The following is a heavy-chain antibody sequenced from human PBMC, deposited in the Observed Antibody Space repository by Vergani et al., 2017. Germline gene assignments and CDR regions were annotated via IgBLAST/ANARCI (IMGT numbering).Heavy chain of an antibody. CDR1: GGSMSGYY. J-gene: IGHJ5*02. D-gene: IGHD3-10*01. Sequence: QVRLQESGPGLVKPSETLSLTCSVSGGSMSGYYWSWIRQPPGKELEWIVYMYHSGNTNYNPSLEKRVTISGDTSKNQFSLELNSVTAADTAVYYCGRVADFYGLGSRLLDLWGQGILVTVSS. V-gene: IGHV4-59*01. CDR2: MYHSGNT. CDR3: GRVADFYGLGSRLLDL.